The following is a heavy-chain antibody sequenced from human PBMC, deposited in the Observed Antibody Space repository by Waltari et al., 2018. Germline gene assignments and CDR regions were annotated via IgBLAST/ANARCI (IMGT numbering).Heavy chain of an antibody. D-gene: IGHD1-26*01. CDR3: AKHRGSYLDYFDY. J-gene: IGHJ4*02. CDR2: ISSSSSSI. V-gene: IGHV3-11*04. Sequence: QVQLVESGGGLVQSGGSLSLSCAAAGSPSSAYYLGWIRQAPGKGLEWVSSISSSSSSIFYADSMKGRFTVSRDNAKNLLFLEMNGLRAEDTAVYYCAKHRGSYLDYFDYWGRGTLVTVSS. CDR1: GSPSSAYY.